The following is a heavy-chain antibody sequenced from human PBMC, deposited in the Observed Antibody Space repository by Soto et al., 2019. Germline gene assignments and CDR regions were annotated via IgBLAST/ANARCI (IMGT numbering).Heavy chain of an antibody. D-gene: IGHD3-3*01. CDR3: ARGEHYDFWSGYYKGDAFDI. CDR2: INAGNGNT. J-gene: IGHJ3*02. Sequence: ASVKVSFKASGYTFTSYYLHWVRRAPGQGLEWMGWINAGNGNTKYSQKFQGRVTITRDTSASTAYMELSSLRSEDTAVYYCARGEHYDFWSGYYKGDAFDIWGQGTMVTVSS. CDR1: GYTFTSYY. V-gene: IGHV1-3*01.